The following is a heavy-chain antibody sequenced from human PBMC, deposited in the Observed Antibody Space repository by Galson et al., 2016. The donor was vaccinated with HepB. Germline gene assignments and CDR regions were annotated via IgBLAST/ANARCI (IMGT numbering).Heavy chain of an antibody. V-gene: IGHV1-18*01. Sequence: SVKVSCKASGYTYINYGITWVRQAPGQGLEWMGWISVYNGDTKYAQKLQGRVTMTTDPSTSTTYMELKRLRSDDAAVYYCVYEDWSAYSHGVRHYHNGLDVWGQGTTVTVSS. J-gene: IGHJ6*02. CDR1: GYTYINYG. D-gene: IGHD3-3*01. CDR3: VYEDWSAYSHGVRHYHNGLDV. CDR2: ISVYNGDT.